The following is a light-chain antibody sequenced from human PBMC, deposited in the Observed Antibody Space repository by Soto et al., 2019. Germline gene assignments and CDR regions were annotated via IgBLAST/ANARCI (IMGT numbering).Light chain of an antibody. Sequence: IVLTPAPGTVSLSPGERATLSCRASQSGSSSYLAWYQQRPGQAPRLLIFGASTSATGIPDRFRGSGYGTDFTLTISRLEPEDSAVYFCQHYGSSQWTFGQWTFGQGPKVEI. V-gene: IGKV3-20*01. CDR2: GAS. CDR3: QHYGSSQWTFGQWT. CDR1: QSGSSSY. J-gene: IGKJ1*01.